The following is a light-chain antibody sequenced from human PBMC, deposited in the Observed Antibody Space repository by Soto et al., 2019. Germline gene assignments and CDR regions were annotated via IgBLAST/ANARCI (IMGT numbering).Light chain of an antibody. Sequence: DILMTQSPSTLSASVGDRVTITCRASQTISSWLAWFQQKPGKAPNLLIFSASTLESGVPSRFSGSGSGTDFTLTISSLQPDDFATYYCQQYHSYPLTFGGGTKVEIK. CDR1: QTISSW. V-gene: IGKV1-5*03. J-gene: IGKJ4*01. CDR2: SAS. CDR3: QQYHSYPLT.